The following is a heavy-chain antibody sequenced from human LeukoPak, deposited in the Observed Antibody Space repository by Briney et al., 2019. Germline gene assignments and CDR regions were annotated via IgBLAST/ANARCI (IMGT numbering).Heavy chain of an antibody. V-gene: IGHV1-46*01. D-gene: IGHD1-1*01. CDR2: INPSGGST. Sequence: EASVKVSCKASGYTFTSYYIDWVRHAPGQGLEWMGVINPSGGSTRYAQKFQGRVTMTGDPSTRTVYMELSSLTSDDTAVYDCVRGTTDAYWGQGTPVTVSS. J-gene: IGHJ4*02. CDR1: GYTFTSYY. CDR3: VRGTTDAY.